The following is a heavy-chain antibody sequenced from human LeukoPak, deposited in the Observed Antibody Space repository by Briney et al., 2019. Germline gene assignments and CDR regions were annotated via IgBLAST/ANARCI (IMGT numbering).Heavy chain of an antibody. CDR2: SRNKASSYTT. CDR1: GFKFSDHY. CDR3: GRIAINANIGMDV. J-gene: IGHJ6*02. V-gene: IGHV3-72*01. D-gene: IGHD1/OR15-1a*01. Sequence: GGSLRLSCAASGFKFSDHYIDWVRQAPGKGLEWVGRSRNKASSYTTGYAASVEGRFTISRDVSESSLYLQMNSLRTEDTAVYYCGRIAINANIGMDVWGHGTTVTVSS.